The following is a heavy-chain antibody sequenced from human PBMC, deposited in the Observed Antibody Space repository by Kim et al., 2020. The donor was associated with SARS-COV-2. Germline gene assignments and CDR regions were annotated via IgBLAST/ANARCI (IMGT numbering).Heavy chain of an antibody. J-gene: IGHJ3*02. V-gene: IGHV3-33*01. Sequence: GGSLRLSCAASGFTFSSYGMHWVRQAPGKGLEWVAVIWYDGSNKYYADSVKGRFTISRDNSKNTLYLQMNSLRAEDTAVYYCARDRRYYYDSSGGRDAFDIWGQGTMVTVSS. CDR2: IWYDGSNK. D-gene: IGHD3-22*01. CDR3: ARDRRYYYDSSGGRDAFDI. CDR1: GFTFSSYG.